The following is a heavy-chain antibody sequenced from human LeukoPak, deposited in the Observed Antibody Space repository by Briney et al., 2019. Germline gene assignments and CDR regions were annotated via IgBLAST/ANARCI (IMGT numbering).Heavy chain of an antibody. Sequence: GGSLRLSCAASGFTFSSYWMSWVRQAPGKGLEWVANIRQDGSEKYYVDSVKGRFTISRDNAKNSLYLQMNSLRAEDTALYYCAKDIGSGSGYYYYYYYMDVWGKGTTVTISS. J-gene: IGHJ6*03. CDR2: IRQDGSEK. V-gene: IGHV3-7*03. CDR1: GFTFSSYW. CDR3: AKDIGSGSGYYYYYYYMDV. D-gene: IGHD3-22*01.